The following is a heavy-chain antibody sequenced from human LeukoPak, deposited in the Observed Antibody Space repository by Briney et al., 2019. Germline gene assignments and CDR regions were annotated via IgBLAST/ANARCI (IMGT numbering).Heavy chain of an antibody. V-gene: IGHV6-1*01. CDR1: GDSVSSNSAA. CDR3: AREMLGFGELIYYYYGMDV. D-gene: IGHD3-10*01. CDR2: TYYRSKWYN. Sequence: SQTISLTCSISGDSVSSNSAAWNWIRQSPSRGLEWLGRTYYRSKWYNDYAVFVKRRITSNPDTSKNQLVLLRNSVTPEDTAVYYCAREMLGFGELIYYYYGMDVWGQGTTVTVSS. J-gene: IGHJ6*02.